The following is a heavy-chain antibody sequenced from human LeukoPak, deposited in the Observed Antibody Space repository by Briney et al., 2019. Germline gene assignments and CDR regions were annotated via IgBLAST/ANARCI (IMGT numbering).Heavy chain of an antibody. CDR2: ISNSGSTI. V-gene: IGHV3-48*03. D-gene: IGHD1-26*01. Sequence: GGSLRLSCAASGFTFSSYEMNWVRQAPGKGLEWVSYISNSGSTIYYADSVKGRFTISRDNAKNSLYLQMNSLRAEDTAVYYCARDHVGAAYYFDYWGQGTLVTVSS. CDR3: ARDHVGAAYYFDY. J-gene: IGHJ4*02. CDR1: GFTFSSYE.